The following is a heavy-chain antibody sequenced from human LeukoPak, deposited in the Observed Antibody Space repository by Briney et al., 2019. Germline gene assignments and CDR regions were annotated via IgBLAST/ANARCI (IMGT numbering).Heavy chain of an antibody. CDR3: AREATTGGCFQR. J-gene: IGHJ1*01. CDR2: INPNSGGT. V-gene: IGHV1-2*02. D-gene: IGHD1-1*01. CDR1: GYTFTGYY. Sequence: ASVKVSCKASGYTFTGYYMHWLRQAPGQGLEWLGWINPNSGGTNYAQNFQGRVTMTRDTSITTAYMELSRLRSDDSAIYYCAREATTGGCFQRWGQGTLVAVSS.